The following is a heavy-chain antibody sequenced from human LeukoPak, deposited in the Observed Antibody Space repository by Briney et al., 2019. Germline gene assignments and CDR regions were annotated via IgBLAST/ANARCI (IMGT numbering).Heavy chain of an antibody. J-gene: IGHJ4*02. CDR1: GFTFSNYD. CDR3: AKRSATSSGYFDF. Sequence: GGTLRLSCAASGFTFSNYDMNWIRQAPGKGLEWVSAITGSGAYTNYADSVKGRFTISRDNSKNTIFLQMNSLRAEDTAIYYCAKRSATSSGYFDFWGRGTLVTVSS. V-gene: IGHV3-23*01. CDR2: ITGSGAYT. D-gene: IGHD3-22*01.